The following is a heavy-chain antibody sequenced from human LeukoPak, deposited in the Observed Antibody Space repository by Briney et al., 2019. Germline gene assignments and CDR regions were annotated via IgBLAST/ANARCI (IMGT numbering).Heavy chain of an antibody. J-gene: IGHJ5*02. V-gene: IGHV3-23*01. CDR3: AKQGQVVPAAIGNYNWFDP. Sequence: PGGSLRLSCAASGFSFSSYAMSWVRQAPGKGLEGVPAISGGGGSTYYAASVKGRFTISRDNSKNTLYLQMNSLRAEDTAVYYCAKQGQVVPAAIGNYNWFDPWGQGTLVTVSS. CDR2: ISGGGGST. D-gene: IGHD2-2*01. CDR1: GFSFSSYA.